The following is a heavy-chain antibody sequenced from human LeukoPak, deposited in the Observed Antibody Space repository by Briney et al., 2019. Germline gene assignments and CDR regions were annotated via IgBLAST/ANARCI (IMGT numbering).Heavy chain of an antibody. CDR2: INPNSGGT. CDR1: VYTFTRYY. J-gene: IGHJ5*02. D-gene: IGHD3-22*01. CDR3: ARDKGVDSRNPPINR. Sequence: GASVTVSCKPSVYTFTRYYMHWVRQAPGQGREGMGWINPNSGGTNYAQKFQGRVTMTSDTSISTAHMELSRLRSDDTAVYYCARDKGVDSRNPPINRWGQGTLVTVSS. V-gene: IGHV1-2*02.